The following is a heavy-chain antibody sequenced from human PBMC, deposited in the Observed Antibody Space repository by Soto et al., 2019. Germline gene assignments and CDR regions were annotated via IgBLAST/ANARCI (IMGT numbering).Heavy chain of an antibody. CDR3: ARNPGWYLYDS. D-gene: IGHD6-19*01. CDR1: GDSMSRHY. V-gene: IGHV4-59*11. J-gene: IGHJ5*01. CDR2: ISSTGST. Sequence: QVQLQESGPGLVKPSETLSLTCTVSGDSMSRHYWSWLRQPPGKGLEWIGYISSTGSTHYNTSLRXRXTXSXXTSKKQFSLNLNSVTAADTAVYYCARNPGWYLYDSWGQGTLVTVSS.